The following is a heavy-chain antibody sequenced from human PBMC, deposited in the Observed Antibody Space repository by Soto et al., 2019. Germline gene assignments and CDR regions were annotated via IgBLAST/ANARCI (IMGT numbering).Heavy chain of an antibody. J-gene: IGHJ4*02. Sequence: SETLSLTCTVSGGSISSGGYYWSWIRQHPGKGLEWIGYIYYSGSTYYNPSLKSRVTISVDTSKNQFSLKLSSVTAADTAVYYCARGGRYYYDSSGYLNYFDYWAPGTLVTVSS. CDR1: GGSISSGGYY. CDR3: ARGGRYYYDSSGYLNYFDY. V-gene: IGHV4-31*03. CDR2: IYYSGST. D-gene: IGHD3-22*01.